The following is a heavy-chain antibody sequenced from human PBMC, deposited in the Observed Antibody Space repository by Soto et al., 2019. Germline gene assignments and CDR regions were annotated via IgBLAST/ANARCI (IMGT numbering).Heavy chain of an antibody. CDR1: GGSFSDYY. CDR3: ARQGALQQIFDS. J-gene: IGHJ5*01. Sequence: QVQLQQWGAGLLKPSETLSLTCAVYGGSFSDYYWSWIRQPPGEGLEWIGEINHSGSTKYNPSLMSRVTMSVDTSKNQFSLKLTSVTAADKAVYYCARQGALQQIFDSWGQGTLVTVSS. V-gene: IGHV4-34*01. CDR2: INHSGST. D-gene: IGHD4-4*01.